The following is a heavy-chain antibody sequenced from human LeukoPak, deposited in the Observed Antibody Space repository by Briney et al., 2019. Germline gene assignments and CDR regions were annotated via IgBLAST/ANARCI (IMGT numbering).Heavy chain of an antibody. V-gene: IGHV4-59*05. CDR1: GGSISSYY. J-gene: IGHJ5*02. CDR3: ASSLGYYDSSGYLNWFDP. CDR2: IYYSGST. D-gene: IGHD3-22*01. Sequence: SETLSLTCTVSGGSISSYYWSWIRQPPGKGLEWIGSIYYSGSTYYNPSLKSRVTISVDTSKNQFSLKLSSVTAADTAVYYCASSLGYYDSSGYLNWFDPWGQGPWSPSPQ.